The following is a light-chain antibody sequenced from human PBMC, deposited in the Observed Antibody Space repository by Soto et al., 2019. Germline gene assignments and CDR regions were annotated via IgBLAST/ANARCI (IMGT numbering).Light chain of an antibody. J-gene: IGLJ1*01. V-gene: IGLV1-40*01. CDR2: GDN. CDR3: QSYDSSLTTFV. Sequence: VLTQPPSVSGAPGQRVAISCTGSSSNIGAEYDVHWYQQLPGTAPKRLIYGDNNRPSEVPDRFSGSKSGTSASLAITGLQPEDEADYYCQSYDSSLTTFVFGTGTKVTVL. CDR1: SSNIGAEYD.